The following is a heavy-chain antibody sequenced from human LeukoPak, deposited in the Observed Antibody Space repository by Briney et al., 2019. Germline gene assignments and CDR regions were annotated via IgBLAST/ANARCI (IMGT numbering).Heavy chain of an antibody. V-gene: IGHV4-31*03. CDR3: ARGLVQLEQGYYYGMDV. D-gene: IGHD1-1*01. CDR1: GGSISSGGYY. J-gene: IGHJ6*02. CDR2: IYYSGST. Sequence: SETLSLTCTVSGGSISSGGYYWSWIRQHPGKGLEWIGYIYYSGSTYYNPSLKSRVTISVDTSKNQFSLKLSSVTAADTAVYYCARGLVQLEQGYYYGMDVWGQGTTVTVSS.